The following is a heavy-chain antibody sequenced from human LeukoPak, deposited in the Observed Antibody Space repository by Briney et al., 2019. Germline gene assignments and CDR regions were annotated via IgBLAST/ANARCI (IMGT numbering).Heavy chain of an antibody. CDR2: ISSSGSTI. CDR1: GFTFSSYE. D-gene: IGHD3-10*01. J-gene: IGHJ4*02. V-gene: IGHV3-48*03. Sequence: GGSLRLSCAASGFTFSSYEMNWVRQAPGKGLEWVSYISSSGSTIYYADSVKGRFTISRDNAKNSLYLQMNSLRAEDTAVYYCAGRPVLLWFGELTKVDYWGQGTLVTVSS. CDR3: AGRPVLLWFGELTKVDY.